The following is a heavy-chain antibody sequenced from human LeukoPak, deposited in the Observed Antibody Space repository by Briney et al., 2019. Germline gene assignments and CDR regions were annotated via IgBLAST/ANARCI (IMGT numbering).Heavy chain of an antibody. V-gene: IGHV3-7*01. CDR1: GFTFSSYW. D-gene: IGHD5-12*01. CDR3: AREYVDIVPMGSFDY. CDR2: IKQDGSEK. Sequence: GGSLRLSCAASGFTFSSYWMNWVRQAPGKGLEWVANIKQDGSEKYYVDSVKGRFTISRDNAKNSLYLQMNSLRVEDTAVYYCAREYVDIVPMGSFDYWGQGTLVTVSS. J-gene: IGHJ4*02.